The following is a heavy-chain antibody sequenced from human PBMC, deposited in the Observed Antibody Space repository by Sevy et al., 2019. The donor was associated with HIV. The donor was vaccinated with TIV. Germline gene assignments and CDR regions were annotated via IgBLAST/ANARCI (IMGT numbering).Heavy chain of an antibody. V-gene: IGHV3-7*01. CDR1: GFSLDSYW. D-gene: IGHD5-18*01. CDR2: IKQDGSVT. Sequence: GGSLRLSCAASGFSLDSYWMSWVRQTPGKGLEWVANIKQDGSVTYYVDSVKGRFTISRDNAKNLVYLQMNSLRVEDTALYCCVRAVEAHDSFWGQGTLVTVSS. J-gene: IGHJ4*02. CDR3: VRAVEAHDSF.